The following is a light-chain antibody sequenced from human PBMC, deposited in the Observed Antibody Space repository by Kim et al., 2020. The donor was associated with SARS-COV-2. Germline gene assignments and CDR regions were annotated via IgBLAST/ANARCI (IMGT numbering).Light chain of an antibody. CDR3: CSYAGSSTFV. CDR1: SSDVGSYKF. V-gene: IGLV2-23*02. J-gene: IGLJ1*01. Sequence: GQSITIACTGTSSDVGSYKFVSWYQQHPDKGPKLIIYEVNKRPSGVSNRFSGSKSGNTASLTISGLQAEDEADYYCCSYAGSSTFVFGTGTKVTVL. CDR2: EVN.